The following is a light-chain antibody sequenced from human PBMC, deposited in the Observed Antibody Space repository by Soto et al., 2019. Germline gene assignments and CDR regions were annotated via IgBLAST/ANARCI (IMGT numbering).Light chain of an antibody. V-gene: IGLV2-23*01. J-gene: IGLJ2*01. CDR2: EAT. CDR1: RNDVGRYNL. Sequence: QSALTQPASVSGSPGQSITISCTGTRNDVGRYNLVSWYQHHPGKAPKLIIYEATKRPSGVSDRFSGSKSGNTASLTISGLQAADEADYFCCSYAGTTTLLFGGGTKVTV. CDR3: CSYAGTTTLL.